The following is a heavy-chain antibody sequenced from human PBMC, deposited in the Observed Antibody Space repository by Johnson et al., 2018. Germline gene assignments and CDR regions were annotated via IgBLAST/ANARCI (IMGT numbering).Heavy chain of an antibody. Sequence: QVQLVQSGGGLVKPGGSPRLSCAASGFTFSSSGMHWVRQAPGKGLEWVAFISYDGSNKYYADSVKGRFTISRANSKNTLYLQLNSLRAEDTAVYYCAKSGYYYYMDVWGKGTTVTVSS. V-gene: IGHV3-30*18. D-gene: IGHD3-10*01. J-gene: IGHJ6*03. CDR2: ISYDGSNK. CDR3: AKSGYYYYMDV. CDR1: GFTFSSSG.